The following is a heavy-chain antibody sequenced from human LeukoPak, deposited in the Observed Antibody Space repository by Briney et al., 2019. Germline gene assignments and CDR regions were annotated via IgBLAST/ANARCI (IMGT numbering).Heavy chain of an antibody. J-gene: IGHJ4*02. CDR2: IKSKTDGGTT. Sequence: GGSLRLSCADSGFTFSNAWMSWVRQAPGKGLEWVGRIKSKTDGGTTDYAAPVKGRFTISREGSKNTLYLQMNSLKTEDTAVYYCTTRWELQTFDYWGQGTLVTVSS. CDR3: TTRWELQTFDY. CDR1: GFTFSNAW. D-gene: IGHD1-26*01. V-gene: IGHV3-15*01.